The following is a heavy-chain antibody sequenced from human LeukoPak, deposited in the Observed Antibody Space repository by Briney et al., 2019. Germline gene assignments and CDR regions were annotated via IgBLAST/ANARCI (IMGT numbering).Heavy chain of an antibody. V-gene: IGHV3-30*18. D-gene: IGHD3-9*01. CDR3: AKDPTLKTYYDILTGYLHDRNWFDP. Sequence: GGSLRLSCAASGFTFSTYAMHWVRQAPGKGLEWVAVISYDGSNKYYADSVKGRFTISRDNSKNTLYLQMNSLRAEDTAVYYCAKDPTLKTYYDILTGYLHDRNWFDPWGQGTLVTVSS. J-gene: IGHJ5*02. CDR1: GFTFSTYA. CDR2: ISYDGSNK.